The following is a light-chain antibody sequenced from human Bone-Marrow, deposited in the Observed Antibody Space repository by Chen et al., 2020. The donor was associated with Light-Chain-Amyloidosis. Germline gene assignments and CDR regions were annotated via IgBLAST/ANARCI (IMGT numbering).Light chain of an antibody. CDR2: RDT. J-gene: IGLJ2*01. Sequence: SYELTQPPSVSVSPGQTARITCSGDDLPTKYAYWYQQKPGQAPVLVIHRDTERPSGISERFTGSSSWTKATVTIGGVQSEDEADYHWRSAASGGTYGGRVGGGTKLAVL. V-gene: IGLV3-25*03. CDR1: DLPTKY. CDR3: RSAASGGTYGGR.